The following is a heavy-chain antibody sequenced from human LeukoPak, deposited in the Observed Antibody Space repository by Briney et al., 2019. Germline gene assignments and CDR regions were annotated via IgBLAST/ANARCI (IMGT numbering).Heavy chain of an antibody. CDR1: GGSISSRSYY. CDR2: IYYSGRT. Sequence: SETLSLTCSVSGGSISSRSYYWGWIRQPPGKGLEWIGSIYYSGRTYYNSSLKSRVTISVDTSKHQFSLKLNSVTAADTALYYCARDSGGYGTFDYWGQGTLVTVSS. CDR3: ARDSGGYGTFDY. D-gene: IGHD5-12*01. V-gene: IGHV4-39*07. J-gene: IGHJ4*02.